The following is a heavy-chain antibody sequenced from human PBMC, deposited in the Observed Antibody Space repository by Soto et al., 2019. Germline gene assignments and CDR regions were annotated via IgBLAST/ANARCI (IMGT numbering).Heavy chain of an antibody. CDR3: AKDEWGLRYFDWLYGVFDY. V-gene: IGHV3-23*01. CDR2: ISGSGGST. Sequence: EVQLLESGGGLVQPGGSLRLSCAASGFTFSSYAMSWVRQAPGKGLEWVSAISGSGGSTYYADSVKGRFTISRDNSKNTLYLQRNSLRAEDTAVYYCAKDEWGLRYFDWLYGVFDYWGQGTLVTVSS. J-gene: IGHJ4*02. D-gene: IGHD3-9*01. CDR1: GFTFSSYA.